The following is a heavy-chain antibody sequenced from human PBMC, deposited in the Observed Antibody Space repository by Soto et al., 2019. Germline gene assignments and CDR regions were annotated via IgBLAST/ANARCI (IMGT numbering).Heavy chain of an antibody. CDR2: ISYDGSNK. D-gene: IGHD5-18*01. CDR3: AKEGGYSYGSYYYYYGMDV. CDR1: GFTFISYG. Sequence: PWGSLRLSCAASGFTFISYGMHFFRHSPVKWLEWVAVISYDGSNKYYADSVKGRFTISRDNSKNTLYLQMNSLRAEDTAVYYCAKEGGYSYGSYYYYYGMDVWGQGTTVTVSS. V-gene: IGHV3-30*18. J-gene: IGHJ6*02.